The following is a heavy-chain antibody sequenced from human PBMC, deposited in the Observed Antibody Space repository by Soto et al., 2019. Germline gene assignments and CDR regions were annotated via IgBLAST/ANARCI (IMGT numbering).Heavy chain of an antibody. CDR1: GDSLTNYY. J-gene: IGHJ6*02. Sequence: QVQLQESGPGLVKPSETLSLTCTVSGDSLTNYYCSWFRQPPGKGLEWIGYIMYSGYSAYNLSLKRRVTMSMDTSKTQFSLMLESVTAPDTAVYYCARHGFGPLHGLVDVWGQGTTVIVSS. CDR2: IMYSGYS. V-gene: IGHV4-59*08. CDR3: ARHGFGPLHGLVDV. D-gene: IGHD3-10*01.